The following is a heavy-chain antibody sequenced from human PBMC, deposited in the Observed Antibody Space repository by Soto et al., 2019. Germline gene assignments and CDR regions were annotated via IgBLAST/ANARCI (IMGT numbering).Heavy chain of an antibody. Sequence: QVQLQQWGAGLLKPSETLSLTCAVYGGSFSGYYWSWIRQPPGKGLEWIGEINHSGSTNYNPSLNSRVTISVDTSKNQFSLKLSSVTAADTAVYYCARRYNWNKNWFDLWGQGTLVTVSS. CDR1: GGSFSGYY. V-gene: IGHV4-34*01. CDR2: INHSGST. CDR3: ARRYNWNKNWFDL. J-gene: IGHJ5*02. D-gene: IGHD1-20*01.